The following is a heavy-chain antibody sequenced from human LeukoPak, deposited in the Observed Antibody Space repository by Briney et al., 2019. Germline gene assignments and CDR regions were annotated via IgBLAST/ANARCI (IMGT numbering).Heavy chain of an antibody. V-gene: IGHV1-18*01. Sequence: GASVKVSCKASGYTFTSYGISWVRQAPGQGLDWMGWISAYNGNTNYAQKLQGRVTMTTDTSTSTAYMELRSLRSDDTAVYYCARANGYSSSWYGWHYYYYGMDVWGQGTTVTVSS. CDR1: GYTFTSYG. CDR3: ARANGYSSSWYGWHYYYYGMDV. J-gene: IGHJ6*02. D-gene: IGHD6-13*01. CDR2: ISAYNGNT.